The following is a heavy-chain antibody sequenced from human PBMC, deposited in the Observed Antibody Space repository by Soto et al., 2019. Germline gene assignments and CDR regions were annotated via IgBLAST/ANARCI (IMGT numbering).Heavy chain of an antibody. CDR2: IYYSGST. Sequence: KTSETLSLTCTVSGGSISSYYWSWIRQPPGKGLEWIGYIYYSGSTNSNPSLKSRVTISVDTSKNQFSLNLSSVTAAHTAVYYCARDGGEGDVMDVWGQGTTVTVS. CDR3: ARDGGEGDVMDV. CDR1: GGSISSYY. D-gene: IGHD2-21*01. V-gene: IGHV4-59*01. J-gene: IGHJ6*02.